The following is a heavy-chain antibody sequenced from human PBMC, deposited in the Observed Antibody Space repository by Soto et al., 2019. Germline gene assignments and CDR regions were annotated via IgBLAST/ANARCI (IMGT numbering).Heavy chain of an antibody. V-gene: IGHV3-23*01. D-gene: IGHD3-3*01. CDR3: AKDPYYDFWSGPYGGYFDY. Sequence: GGSLGLSCAASGFTFSSYAMSWVRQAPGKGLEWVSAISGSGGSTYYADSVKGRFTISRDNSKNTLYLQMNSLRAEDTAVYYCAKDPYYDFWSGPYGGYFDYWGQGTLVTVSS. CDR2: ISGSGGST. CDR1: GFTFSSYA. J-gene: IGHJ4*02.